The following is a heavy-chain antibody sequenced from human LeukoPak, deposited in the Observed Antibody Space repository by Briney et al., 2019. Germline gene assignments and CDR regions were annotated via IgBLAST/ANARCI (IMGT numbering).Heavy chain of an antibody. V-gene: IGHV5-51*01. CDR2: IYPDDSDT. Sequence: GESLKISCNGSKDTFDNYWIGWVRQMPGKGLEWMGIIYPDDSDTRYSPSFQGQVTISADKSINTAFLQWGSLKASDTGMYYCARLGYDSSGYPEYFQHWGQGTLVTVSS. J-gene: IGHJ1*01. D-gene: IGHD3-22*01. CDR1: KDTFDNYW. CDR3: ARLGYDSSGYPEYFQH.